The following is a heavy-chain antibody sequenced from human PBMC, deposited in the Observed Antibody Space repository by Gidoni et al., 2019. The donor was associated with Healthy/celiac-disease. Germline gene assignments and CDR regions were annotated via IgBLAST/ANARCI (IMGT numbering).Heavy chain of an antibody. CDR3: AKDALRMGYYYGMDV. J-gene: IGHJ6*02. V-gene: IGHV3-43*01. CDR1: GCTLDDYT. CDR2: ISWDGGST. D-gene: IGHD2-8*01. Sequence: EVQPVESGGVVVQPGGSLRLSCAPSGCTLDDYTMHWVRQAPGKGLEWVSLISWDGGSTSYADSVKGRFTISRVNSKNSLYLQMNSLRTEDTALYYCAKDALRMGYYYGMDVWGQGTTVTVSS.